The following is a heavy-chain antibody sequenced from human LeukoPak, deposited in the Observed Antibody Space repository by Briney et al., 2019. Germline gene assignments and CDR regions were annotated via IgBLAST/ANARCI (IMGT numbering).Heavy chain of an antibody. D-gene: IGHD3-3*01. CDR1: GFTFSSYA. CDR2: ISYDGSNK. J-gene: IGHJ6*04. CDR3: IRGRGKIRFLEWLADQGMDV. Sequence: PGGSLRLSCAASGFTFSSYAMHWVRQAPGKGLEWVAVISYDGSNKYYADSVKGRFTISRDNSKNTLYLQMNSLRAEDTAVYYCIRGRGKIRFLEWLADQGMDVWGKGTTVTVSS. V-gene: IGHV3-30*01.